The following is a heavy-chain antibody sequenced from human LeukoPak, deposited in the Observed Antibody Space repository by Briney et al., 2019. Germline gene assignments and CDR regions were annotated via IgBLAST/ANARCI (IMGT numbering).Heavy chain of an antibody. J-gene: IGHJ5*02. Sequence: AGGSLRLSCAASGFTFSSYAMHWVRQAPGKGLEWVAVISYDGSNKYYADSVKGRFTISRDNSKNTLYLQMNSLRAEDTAVYYCAKDSPSGRPTGGFDPWGQGTLVTVSS. CDR3: AKDSPSGRPTGGFDP. V-gene: IGHV3-30*04. CDR2: ISYDGSNK. D-gene: IGHD3-10*01. CDR1: GFTFSSYA.